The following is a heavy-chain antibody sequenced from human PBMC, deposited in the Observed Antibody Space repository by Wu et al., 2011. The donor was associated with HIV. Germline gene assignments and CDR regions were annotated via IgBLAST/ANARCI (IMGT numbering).Heavy chain of an antibody. CDR2: MNPNSGNA. CDR3: ARDFGGDEDS. CDR1: GNTFGSYD. D-gene: IGHD2-21*01. Sequence: QVQLVQSGAEVKKPGASVKVSCKTSGNTFGSYDFNWVRQASGQGLEWMGWMNPNSGNAGYAQKFQGRVTMTKGASIGTAYMELSSLTSEDTAVYYCARDFGGDEDSWGQGTLVTVSS. V-gene: IGHV1-8*02. J-gene: IGHJ4*02.